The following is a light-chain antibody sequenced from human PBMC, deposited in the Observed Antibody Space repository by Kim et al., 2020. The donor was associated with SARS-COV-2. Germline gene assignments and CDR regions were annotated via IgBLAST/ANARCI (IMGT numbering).Light chain of an antibody. CDR3: QQYGSSPLT. Sequence: SPGEGATLSCRARQSVSRYCLAWYQQKPGQTPRLFIYGASNRATGISDRFRGSGSGTDFTLTISRLEPEDSAVYYCQQYGSSPLTFGGGTKVDIK. J-gene: IGKJ4*01. CDR1: QSVSRYC. V-gene: IGKV3-20*01. CDR2: GAS.